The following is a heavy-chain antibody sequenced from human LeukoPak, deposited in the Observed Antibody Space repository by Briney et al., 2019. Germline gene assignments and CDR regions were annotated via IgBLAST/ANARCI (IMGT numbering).Heavy chain of an antibody. D-gene: IGHD5-18*01. CDR2: IYYSGGT. J-gene: IGHJ4*02. CDR3: ARLALDTAMVSDY. Sequence: SETLSLTCTVSGGSISSYYWSRIRQPPGKGLEWIGYIYYSGGTNYNPSLKSRVTISVDTSKNQFSLKLSSVTAADTAVYYCARLALDTAMVSDYWGQGTLVTVSS. V-gene: IGHV4-59*08. CDR1: GGSISSYY.